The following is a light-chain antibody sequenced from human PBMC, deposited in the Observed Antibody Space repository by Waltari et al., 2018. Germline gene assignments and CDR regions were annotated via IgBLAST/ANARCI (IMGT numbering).Light chain of an antibody. V-gene: IGKV3-15*01. CDR2: DAS. J-gene: IGKJ1*01. Sequence: EIVMTQSPATLSVSPGERVTLSCRASQSVSNGYLAWSQQKPDQAPRLLIYDASARAPGIPARFSGSGSGTEFTLTISILQSEDFAVYYCQQYNNWPRTFGQGTKVEIK. CDR3: QQYNNWPRT. CDR1: QSVSNGY.